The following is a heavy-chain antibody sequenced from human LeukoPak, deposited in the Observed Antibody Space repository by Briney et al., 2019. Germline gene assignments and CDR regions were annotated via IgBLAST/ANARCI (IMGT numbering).Heavy chain of an antibody. CDR3: VATYLYAMDV. CDR2: INSDGSST. D-gene: IGHD2-2*02. J-gene: IGHJ6*04. V-gene: IGHV3-74*01. CDR1: GFTFSNYW. Sequence: GSLRLSCVASGFTFSNYWMHWVRQAPGKGLVWISRINSDGSSTSYADSVKGRVTISRDNAKNTLYLQMNSPRAEDTAVYYCVATYLYAMDVWGKGTTVTVSS.